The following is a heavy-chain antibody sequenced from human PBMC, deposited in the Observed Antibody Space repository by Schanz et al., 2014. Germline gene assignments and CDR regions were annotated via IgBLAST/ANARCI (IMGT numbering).Heavy chain of an antibody. V-gene: IGHV1-69*02. CDR1: GGTFSSDT. Sequence: VQLEQSGAEVKKPGSSVKVSCKASGGTFSSDTFSWVRQAPGQGLEWMGRIVPILGIGNDAQKFQGRVTITADKSTSTAYMELSSLRSEDTAVYYCASTHWFGSGTTIVDYWGQGTLVTVSS. CDR3: ASTHWFGSGTTIVDY. J-gene: IGHJ4*02. D-gene: IGHD3-10*01. CDR2: IVPILGIG.